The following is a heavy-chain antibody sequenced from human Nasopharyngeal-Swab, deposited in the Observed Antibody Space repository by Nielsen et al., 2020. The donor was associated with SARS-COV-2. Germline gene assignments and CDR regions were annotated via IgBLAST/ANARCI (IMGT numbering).Heavy chain of an antibody. D-gene: IGHD6-13*01. J-gene: IGHJ4*02. CDR3: AAVNWSSWYYDY. CDR2: IYYSGST. CDR1: GGSISSYY. Sequence: SETLSLTCPVSGGSISSYYWSWIRQPPGKGLEWIGYIYYSGSTNYNPSLKSRVTISVDTSKNQFSLKLSSVTAADTAVYYCAAVNWSSWYYDYWGQGTLVTVSS. V-gene: IGHV4-59*13.